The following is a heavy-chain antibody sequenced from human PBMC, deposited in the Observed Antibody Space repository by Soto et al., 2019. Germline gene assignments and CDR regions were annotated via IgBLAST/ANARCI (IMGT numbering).Heavy chain of an antibody. D-gene: IGHD5-12*01. J-gene: IGHJ3*02. CDR1: GCTFSSYT. CDR3: ARDGEYSGYGDI. CDR2: IIPILGIA. V-gene: IGHV1-69*04. Sequence: GASVKLSCKACGCTFSSYTISCVRQAPGQGLEWMGRIIPILGIANYAQKFQGRVTITADKSTSTAYMELSSLRSEDTAVYYCARDGEYSGYGDIWGQGTMVTVSS.